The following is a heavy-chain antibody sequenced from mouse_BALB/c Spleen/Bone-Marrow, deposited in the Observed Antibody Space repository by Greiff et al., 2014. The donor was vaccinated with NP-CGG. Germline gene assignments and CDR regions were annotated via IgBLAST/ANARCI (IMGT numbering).Heavy chain of an antibody. CDR1: GFSLTDYG. Sequence: VQLQQSGPGLVAPSQSLSITCTVSGFSLTDYGVSWIRQPPGKGLEWLGVIWDGGGTYYNSALKSRLSISKDNSKSQVFLKMNSLQTDDTAMYYCAKHEDRYDWFAYWGQGTLVTVSA. D-gene: IGHD2-14*01. V-gene: IGHV2-6-5*01. CDR2: IWDGGGT. CDR3: AKHEDRYDWFAY. J-gene: IGHJ3*01.